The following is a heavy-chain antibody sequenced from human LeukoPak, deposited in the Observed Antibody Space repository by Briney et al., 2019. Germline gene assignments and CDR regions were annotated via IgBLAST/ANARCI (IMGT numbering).Heavy chain of an antibody. CDR1: GFTFSNYG. CDR2: IWYDGRNK. CDR3: AREVTTSREVTTFDN. D-gene: IGHD4-17*01. V-gene: IGHV3-33*01. Sequence: GGSLRLSCAASGFTFSNYGMHWVRQAPGKGLEWVAVIWYDGRNKYYADSVKGRFTISRDNSQNTLYLEMDSLRAEDTAVYFCAREVTTSREVTTFDNWGLGTLVTVSS. J-gene: IGHJ4*02.